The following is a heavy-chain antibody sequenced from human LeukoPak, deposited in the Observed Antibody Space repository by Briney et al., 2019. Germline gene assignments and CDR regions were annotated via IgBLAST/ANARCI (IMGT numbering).Heavy chain of an antibody. CDR1: GGSITSYY. J-gene: IGHJ5*02. CDR3: ARDSGTTGEVRFDP. D-gene: IGHD3-10*01. Sequence: SETLSLTCTVSGGSITSYYWSWIRQPPGKGLEWIGRICGSGSTNYNPSLKSRVTMSLDTSKNQFSLKLSSVTAADTAVYYCARDSGTTGEVRFDPWGQGTLVTVSS. V-gene: IGHV4-4*07. CDR2: ICGSGST.